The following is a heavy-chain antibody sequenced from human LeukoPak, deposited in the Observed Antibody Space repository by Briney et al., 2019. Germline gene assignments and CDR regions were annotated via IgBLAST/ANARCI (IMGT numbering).Heavy chain of an antibody. CDR3: ARPRGYYYDSSGYYPYYFDY. CDR1: GYSFTSYW. D-gene: IGHD3-22*01. Sequence: GESLKISCKGSGYSFTSYWIGWVRQMPGKGLEWMGIIYPGDSDTRYSPSFQGQVTISADKSISTAYLQWSSLKASDTAMYYCARPRGYYYDSSGYYPYYFDYWGQGTLVTVSS. J-gene: IGHJ4*02. CDR2: IYPGDSDT. V-gene: IGHV5-51*01.